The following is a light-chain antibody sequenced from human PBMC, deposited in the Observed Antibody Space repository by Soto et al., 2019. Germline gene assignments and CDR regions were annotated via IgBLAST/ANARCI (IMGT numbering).Light chain of an antibody. CDR2: DVS. J-gene: IGLJ2*01. V-gene: IGLV2-14*01. CDR3: ISYTSSSTHVV. Sequence: QSALTQPASVSGSPGQSITISCTGTSSDVGGYNYVSWYQQHPCKAPKLMIYDVSNRPSGVSNRFSGSKSGNTASLTISGLQAEDEADYYCISYTSSSTHVVFGGGTKLTVL. CDR1: SSDVGGYNY.